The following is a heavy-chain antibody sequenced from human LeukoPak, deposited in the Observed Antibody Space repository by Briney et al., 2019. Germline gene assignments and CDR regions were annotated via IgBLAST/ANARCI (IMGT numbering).Heavy chain of an antibody. CDR2: TYDSGGS. Sequence: SETLSLTCAVSGGSMRNYYWSWIRQPPGKGLEWIGYTYDSGGSSYNPSLRSRVSISIDTSKNQFSLNLSSVTAADTAVYYCARGWASSWYYDFWGQGTLVTVSS. J-gene: IGHJ4*02. CDR3: ARGWASSWYYDF. V-gene: IGHV4-59*01. CDR1: GGSMRNYY. D-gene: IGHD2-2*01.